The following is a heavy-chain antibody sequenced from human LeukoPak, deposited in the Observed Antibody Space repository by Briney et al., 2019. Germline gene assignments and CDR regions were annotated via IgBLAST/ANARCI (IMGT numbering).Heavy chain of an antibody. V-gene: IGHV3-21*01. Sequence: GGSLRLSCAASGFTFSSYSMNWVRQAPGRGLEWVSSISSSSSYIYYADSVKGRFTISRDNAKNSLYLQMNGLRAEDTAVYYCARRTNDFDYWGQGTLVTVSS. CDR1: GFTFSSYS. D-gene: IGHD2-8*01. CDR2: ISSSSSYI. J-gene: IGHJ4*02. CDR3: ARRTNDFDY.